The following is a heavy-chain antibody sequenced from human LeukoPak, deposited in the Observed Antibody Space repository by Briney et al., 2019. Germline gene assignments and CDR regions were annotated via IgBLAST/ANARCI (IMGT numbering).Heavy chain of an antibody. V-gene: IGHV4-34*01. CDR1: GGSFSGYY. Sequence: PSETLSLTCAVYGGSFSGYYWSWIRQPPGKGLEWIGEINHSGSTNYNPSLKSRVTISVDTSKNQFSLKLSSVTAADTAVYYCARRWYYDYVWGSYRLGYWGQGTLVTVSS. CDR2: INHSGST. D-gene: IGHD3-16*02. J-gene: IGHJ4*02. CDR3: ARRWYYDYVWGSYRLGY.